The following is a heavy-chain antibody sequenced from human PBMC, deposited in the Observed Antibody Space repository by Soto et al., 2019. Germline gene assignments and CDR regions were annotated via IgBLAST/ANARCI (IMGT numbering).Heavy chain of an antibody. CDR2: IWYDGSNK. J-gene: IGHJ6*02. CDR1: GFTFISYG. V-gene: IGHV3-33*01. CDR3: ARDAGVSRYIVVVGVMDV. Sequence: PGGSLRLSCAASGFTFISYGMHWVRQAPGKGLEWVAVIWYDGSNKYYADSVKGRFTISRDNSKNTLYLQMNSLRAEDTAVYYCARDAGVSRYIVVVGVMDVWGQGTTVTVSS. D-gene: IGHD2-2*01.